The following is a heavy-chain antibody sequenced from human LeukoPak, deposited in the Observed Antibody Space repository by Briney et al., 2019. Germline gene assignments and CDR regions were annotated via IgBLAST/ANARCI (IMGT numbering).Heavy chain of an antibody. J-gene: IGHJ4*02. V-gene: IGHV4-30-2*01. CDR3: ARRAAGDYFDY. CDR2: IYHSGST. D-gene: IGHD6-13*01. Sequence: SETLSLTCTVSGSSISSGGYYWSWIRQPPGKGLEWIGYIYHSGSTNYNPSLKSRVTISVDRSKNQFSLKLSFVTAADTAVYYCARRAAGDYFDYWGQGNLVTVSS. CDR1: GSSISSGGYY.